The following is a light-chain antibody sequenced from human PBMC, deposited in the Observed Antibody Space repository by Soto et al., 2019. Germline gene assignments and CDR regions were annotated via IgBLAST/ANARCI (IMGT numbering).Light chain of an antibody. Sequence: QSVLTQPPSASVTPGQRVTISCSVSSSNIASNYVYWYQQLPGSDPKLLIYRNDQRPSGVPDRFSGSTSGTSASLAISGRRSADEADYYCAAWDDSLSAVVFGGGTKLTVL. J-gene: IGLJ2*01. V-gene: IGLV1-47*01. CDR3: AAWDDSLSAVV. CDR2: RND. CDR1: SSNIASNY.